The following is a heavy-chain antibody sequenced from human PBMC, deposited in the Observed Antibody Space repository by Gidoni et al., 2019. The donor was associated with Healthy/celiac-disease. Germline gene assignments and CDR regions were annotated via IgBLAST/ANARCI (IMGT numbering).Heavy chain of an antibody. D-gene: IGHD5-18*01. Sequence: QVKLVESGGGVVQPGRSLRLSCAASGFTLSGYAMHWVRQAPGKGLEWVAVISYDGSNKYYADSVKGRFTISRDNSKNTLYLQMNSLRAEETAVYYCAREIRGYSYGPFDYWGQGTLVTVTS. CDR2: ISYDGSNK. CDR1: GFTLSGYA. V-gene: IGHV3-30-3*01. J-gene: IGHJ4*02. CDR3: AREIRGYSYGPFDY.